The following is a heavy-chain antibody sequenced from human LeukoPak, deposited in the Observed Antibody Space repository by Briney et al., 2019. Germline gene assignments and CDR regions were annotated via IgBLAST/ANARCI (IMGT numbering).Heavy chain of an antibody. D-gene: IGHD3-22*01. CDR2: IYYSGST. CDR3: AGASYDSSGVH. CDR1: GGSISSYY. J-gene: IGHJ4*02. Sequence: SETLSLTCAVSGGSISSYYWSWIRQPPGKGLEWIGYIYYSGSTNYNPSLKSRVTISVDTSKNQFSLKLSSVTAADTAVYYCAGASYDSSGVHWGQGTLVTVSS. V-gene: IGHV4-59*01.